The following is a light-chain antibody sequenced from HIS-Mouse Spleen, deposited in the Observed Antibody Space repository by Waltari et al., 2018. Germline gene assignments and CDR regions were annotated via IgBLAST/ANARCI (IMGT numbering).Light chain of an antibody. CDR1: QSVSSSY. CDR3: QQYGSSPPYT. V-gene: IGKV3-20*01. J-gene: IGKJ2*01. CDR2: GAS. Sequence: EIVLTQSPGTLSLSPGERATLSCRASQSVSSSYLAWYQQKPGQAPRLLIYGASSRATGIPDRFSGSGSGTDFTLTISRLEPEDFAVYYRQQYGSSPPYTFGQGTKLEIK.